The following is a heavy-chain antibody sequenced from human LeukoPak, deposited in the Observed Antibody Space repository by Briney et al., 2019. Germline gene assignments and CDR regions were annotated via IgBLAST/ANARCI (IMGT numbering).Heavy chain of an antibody. D-gene: IGHD6-13*01. J-gene: IGHJ4*02. CDR2: ISWNSGSI. CDR3: ASSRGTSTAKFDY. V-gene: IGHV3-9*01. CDR1: AFTFDDYA. Sequence: GGSLRLSCVASAFTFDDYAMHWVRQAPGKGLEWVSHISWNSGSIAYADSVKGRFTISRDNAKNSLYLQMNSLRPKDTALYYCASSRGTSTAKFDYWGQGTLVTVSS.